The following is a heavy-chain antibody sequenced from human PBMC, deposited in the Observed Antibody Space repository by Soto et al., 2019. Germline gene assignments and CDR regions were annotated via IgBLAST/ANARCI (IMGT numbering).Heavy chain of an antibody. D-gene: IGHD3-22*01. Sequence: ASVKVSCKASGYTFTSYGISWVRQAPGQGLEWMGWISAYNGNTNYAQKLQGRVTMTTDTSTSTAYMELRSLRSDDTAVYYCARDRSEGSGYYNHDAFDIWGQGTMVTVS. CDR2: ISAYNGNT. V-gene: IGHV1-18*01. J-gene: IGHJ3*02. CDR3: ARDRSEGSGYYNHDAFDI. CDR1: GYTFTSYG.